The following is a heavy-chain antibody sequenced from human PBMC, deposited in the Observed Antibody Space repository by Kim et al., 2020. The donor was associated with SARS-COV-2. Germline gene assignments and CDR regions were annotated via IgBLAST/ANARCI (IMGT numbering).Heavy chain of an antibody. V-gene: IGHV4-34*01. CDR3: ARYAYYYYGMDV. CDR1: GGSFSGYY. CDR2: INHSGST. Sequence: SQTLSLTCAVYGGSFSGYYWSWIRQPPGKGLGWIGEINHSGSTNYNPSLKSRVTISVDTPKNQFSLKLSSVTAADTAVYYCARYAYYYYGMDVWGQGTTVTVSS. J-gene: IGHJ6*02.